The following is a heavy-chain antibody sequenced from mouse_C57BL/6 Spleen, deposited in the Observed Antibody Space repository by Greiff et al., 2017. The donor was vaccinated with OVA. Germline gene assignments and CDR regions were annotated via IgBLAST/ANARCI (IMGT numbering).Heavy chain of an antibody. V-gene: IGHV1-26*01. Sequence: VQLQQSGPELVKPGASVKISCKASGYTFTDYYMNWVKQSHGKSLEWIGDINPNNGGTSYNQKFKGKATLTVDKSSSTAYMELRSLTSEDSAVYYCARRDSSGFIYAMDYWGQGTSVTVSS. CDR1: GYTFTDYY. CDR3: ARRDSSGFIYAMDY. J-gene: IGHJ4*01. CDR2: INPNNGGT. D-gene: IGHD3-2*02.